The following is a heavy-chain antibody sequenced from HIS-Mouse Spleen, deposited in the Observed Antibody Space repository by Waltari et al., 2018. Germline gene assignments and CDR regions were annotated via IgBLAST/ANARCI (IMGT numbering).Heavy chain of an antibody. Sequence: QVQLVQSGAEVKKPGASVKAACKASGHTLPGYYMHWVRQAPVQGLEWMGWINPNSGGTNYAQKFQGRVTMTRDTSISTAYMELSRLRSDDTAVYYCARDPTLDAFDIWGQGTMVTVSS. J-gene: IGHJ3*02. V-gene: IGHV1-2*02. CDR2: INPNSGGT. CDR3: ARDPTLDAFDI. CDR1: GHTLPGYY.